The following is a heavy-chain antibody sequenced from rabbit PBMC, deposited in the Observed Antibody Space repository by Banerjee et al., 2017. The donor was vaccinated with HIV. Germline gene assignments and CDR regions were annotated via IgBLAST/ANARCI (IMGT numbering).Heavy chain of an antibody. CDR2: IYPYYGTT. Sequence: QEQLVESGGGLVTLGGSLKLSCKASGIDFSTYGISWVRQVPGKGLEWIAYIYPYYGTTDYASWVNGRFTVSLDNAQNTVFLQMTSLTAADTATYFCARGLVAGVLDLWGPGTL. V-gene: IGHV1S47*01. D-gene: IGHD3-3*01. J-gene: IGHJ4*01. CDR3: ARGLVAGVLDL. CDR1: GIDFSTYG.